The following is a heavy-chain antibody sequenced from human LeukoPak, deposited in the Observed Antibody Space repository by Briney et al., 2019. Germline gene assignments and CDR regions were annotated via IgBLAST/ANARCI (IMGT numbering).Heavy chain of an antibody. CDR1: GFTFSSYS. V-gene: IGHV3-21*01. D-gene: IGHD4-23*01. CDR2: ISSSSSYI. CDR3: ARDYGGNPDFDY. J-gene: IGHJ4*02. Sequence: GGSLRLSCAASGFTFSSYSMSWVRQAPGKGLEWVSSISSSSSYIYYADSVKGRFTISRDNAKNSLYLQMNSLRAEDTAVYYCARDYGGNPDFDYWGQGTLVTVSS.